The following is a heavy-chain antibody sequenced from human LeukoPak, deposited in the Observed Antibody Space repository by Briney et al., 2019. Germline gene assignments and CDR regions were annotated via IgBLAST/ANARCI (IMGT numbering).Heavy chain of an antibody. D-gene: IGHD1-26*01. Sequence: GGSLRLSCAASGFTLTNYDINWVRQAPGKGLEWVSSLTSSSYTYYADSVKGRFTISRDIAKNSLYLQMNSLRAEDTAVYYCARLAVSGSYWGQGTLVTVSS. CDR1: GFTLTNYD. V-gene: IGHV3-69-1*01. J-gene: IGHJ4*02. CDR2: LTSSSYT. CDR3: ARLAVSGSY.